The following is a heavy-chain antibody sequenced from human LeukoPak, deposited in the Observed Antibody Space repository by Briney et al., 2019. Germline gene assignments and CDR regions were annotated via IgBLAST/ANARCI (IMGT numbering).Heavy chain of an antibody. V-gene: IGHV4-59*01. CDR2: ISYSGST. CDR1: GGSISSYF. CDR3: AREGTAGTNLNWFDP. Sequence: KPSETPAPPLTVSGGSISSYFWSWIRQPPRKGLGGIGYISYSGSTNFNPSLKSRVTISVDTSKNQFSLKLSSVTAADTAVYYCAREGTAGTNLNWFDPWGQGTLVTVSS. D-gene: IGHD1-1*01. J-gene: IGHJ5*02.